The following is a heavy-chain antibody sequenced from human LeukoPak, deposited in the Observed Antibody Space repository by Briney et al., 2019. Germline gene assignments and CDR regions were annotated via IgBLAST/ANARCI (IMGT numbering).Heavy chain of an antibody. Sequence: SETLSLTCAVYGGSFSGYYWSWIRQPPGRGLEWIGEINHSGSTNYNPSLKSRVTISVDTSKNQFSLKLSSVTAADTAVYYCARGKDIVVVPDANNWFDPWGQGTLVTVSS. V-gene: IGHV4-34*01. CDR3: ARGKDIVVVPDANNWFDP. CDR2: INHSGST. CDR1: GGSFSGYY. J-gene: IGHJ5*02. D-gene: IGHD2-2*01.